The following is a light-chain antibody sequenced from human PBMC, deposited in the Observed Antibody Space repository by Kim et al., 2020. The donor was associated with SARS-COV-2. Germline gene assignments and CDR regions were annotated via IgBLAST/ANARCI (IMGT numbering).Light chain of an antibody. Sequence: AITSSRTGTSSDGDGSNYVSWYQQHPDKAPRLIIYDATGRPSGVSTRFSGSKCGNTASLTISVLQAEDEADYFCGSYTRSTTWVFGGGTQLTVL. CDR3: GSYTRSTTWV. CDR1: SSDGDGSNY. CDR2: DAT. J-gene: IGLJ3*02. V-gene: IGLV2-14*04.